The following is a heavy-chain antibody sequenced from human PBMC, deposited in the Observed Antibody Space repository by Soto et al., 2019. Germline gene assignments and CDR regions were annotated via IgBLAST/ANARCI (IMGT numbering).Heavy chain of an antibody. D-gene: IGHD1-26*01. Sequence: ASVKVSCKASGYTFTSYGISWVRQAPGQGLEWMGWIGAYNGKTNNAQKLQGRVTMTTDTSTSTAYMELRSLRSDDTAVYYCARARVGATGDYWGQGTLVTVSS. CDR3: ARARVGATGDY. CDR2: IGAYNGKT. CDR1: GYTFTSYG. J-gene: IGHJ4*02. V-gene: IGHV1-18*01.